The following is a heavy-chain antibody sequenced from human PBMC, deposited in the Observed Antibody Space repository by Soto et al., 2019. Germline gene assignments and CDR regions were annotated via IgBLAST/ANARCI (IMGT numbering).Heavy chain of an antibody. CDR3: FKAENGISGLYTLSEIWRQRTTDL. Sequence: GKGLEWVSAIGGGGGSTYYADSVKGRFTVSRDNSKSTLYLQMDSLRAEDTAVYYFFKAENGISGLYTLSEIWRQRTTDL. D-gene: IGHD6-25*01. J-gene: IGHJ2*01. V-gene: IGHV3-23*01. CDR2: IGGGGGST.